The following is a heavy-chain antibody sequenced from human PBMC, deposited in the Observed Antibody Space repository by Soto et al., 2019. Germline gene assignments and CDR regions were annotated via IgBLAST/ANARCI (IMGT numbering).Heavy chain of an antibody. D-gene: IGHD4-4*01. Sequence: QVQLVQSGAEVKKPGASVKVSCKASGYTFTSYYMHWVRQAPGQGLEWMGIINPTSGGTHYAQKFQGRVTMTRDTSTSTVYMELNSLRSEDTAVYYCARGMTTVTSDAFDIWGQGTMVTVSS. CDR1: GYTFTSYY. CDR2: INPTSGGT. CDR3: ARGMTTVTSDAFDI. V-gene: IGHV1-46*01. J-gene: IGHJ3*02.